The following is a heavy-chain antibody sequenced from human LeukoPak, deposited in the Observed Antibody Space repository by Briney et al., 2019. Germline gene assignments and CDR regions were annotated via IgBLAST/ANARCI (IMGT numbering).Heavy chain of an antibody. Sequence: SVKVSCKASGGTFSSYAISWVRQAPGQGLEWMGGIIPIFGTANYAQKFQGRVTITTDESTSTAYMELSSLRSEDTAVYYCARGGSYYDILTGYSPGDYYYYMDVWGKGTTVTVSS. CDR2: IIPIFGTA. J-gene: IGHJ6*03. CDR1: GGTFSSYA. CDR3: ARGGSYYDILTGYSPGDYYYYMDV. D-gene: IGHD3-9*01. V-gene: IGHV1-69*05.